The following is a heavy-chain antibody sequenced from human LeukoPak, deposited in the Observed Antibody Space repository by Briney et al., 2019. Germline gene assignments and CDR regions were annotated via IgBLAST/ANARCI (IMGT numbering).Heavy chain of an antibody. CDR3: ARAPKSLDRRLRYFDWLLSPIDY. D-gene: IGHD3-9*01. J-gene: IGHJ4*02. V-gene: IGHV1-18*01. Sequence: ASVKVSCKASGYPFTSYGISWVRPAPGQGLEWMGWISAYKGNKNYAQKLQGRVTMTTDTSTSTAYMELRSLRSDDTAVYYCARAPKSLDRRLRYFDWLLSPIDYWGQGTLVTVSS. CDR2: ISAYKGNK. CDR1: GYPFTSYG.